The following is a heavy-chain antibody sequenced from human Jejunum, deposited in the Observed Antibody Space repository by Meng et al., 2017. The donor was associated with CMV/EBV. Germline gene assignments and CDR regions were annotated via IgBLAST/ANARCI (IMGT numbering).Heavy chain of an antibody. CDR3: AKDGSRSSSWQRFDS. Sequence: FTFGTYGMSWVRQAPGKGLEWVSGFSTSGGATFYADSVQGRFTHSRDQSNSTLYLQMNSLRADDTAIYYCAKDGSRSSSWQRFDSWGQGTLVTVSS. V-gene: IGHV3-23*01. J-gene: IGHJ4*02. CDR1: FTFGTYG. D-gene: IGHD6-13*01. CDR2: FSTSGGAT.